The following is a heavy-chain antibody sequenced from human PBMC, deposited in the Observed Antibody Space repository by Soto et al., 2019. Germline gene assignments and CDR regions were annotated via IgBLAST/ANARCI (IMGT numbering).Heavy chain of an antibody. D-gene: IGHD6-13*01. CDR1: GDSISSYY. V-gene: IGHV4-59*01. Sequence: PSETLSLTCTVSGDSISSYYWSWIRQPPGKGLEWIGYVYYSGNTKYNPSLKSRVTISLDTSKKQFSLKLSSVTAADTAVYSCARVVKPGFSSSCYFDYWGQGALVTVSS. CDR2: VYYSGNT. J-gene: IGHJ4*02. CDR3: ARVVKPGFSSSCYFDY.